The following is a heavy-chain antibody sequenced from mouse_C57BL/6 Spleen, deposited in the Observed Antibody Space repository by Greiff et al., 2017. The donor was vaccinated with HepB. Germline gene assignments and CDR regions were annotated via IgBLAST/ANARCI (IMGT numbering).Heavy chain of an antibody. CDR1: GFTFSSYA. CDR2: ISDGGSYT. J-gene: IGHJ2*01. Sequence: EVQGVESGGGLVKPGGSLKLSCAASGFTFSSYAMSWVRQTPEKRLEWVATISDGGSYTYYPDNVKGRFTISRDNAKNNLYLQMSHLKSEDTAMYYCARDGNDFDYWGQGTTLTVSS. CDR3: ARDGNDFDY. V-gene: IGHV5-4*01. D-gene: IGHD2-1*01.